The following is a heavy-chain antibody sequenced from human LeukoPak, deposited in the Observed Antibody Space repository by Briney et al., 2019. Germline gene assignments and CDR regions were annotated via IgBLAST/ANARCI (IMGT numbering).Heavy chain of an antibody. V-gene: IGHV3-23*01. CDR3: AKVSSGWWERFFDY. J-gene: IGHJ4*02. CDR1: GFTFSSFA. Sequence: GGSLRLSCAASGFTFSSFAMSWVRQAPGKGLEWVSAISGSGGSTYYADSVKGRFTISRDNSKNTLYLQMNSLRAEDTAVYYCAKVSSGWWERFFDYWGQGTLVTVSS. CDR2: ISGSGGST. D-gene: IGHD6-19*01.